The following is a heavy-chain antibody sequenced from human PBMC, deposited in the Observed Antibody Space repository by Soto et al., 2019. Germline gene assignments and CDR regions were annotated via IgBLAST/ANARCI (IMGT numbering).Heavy chain of an antibody. J-gene: IGHJ4*02. Sequence: QLQLQASGPGLVKPSETLSLTCTVSGGSISSSSYYWGWIRQPPGRGLEWIGSIYNSGSTYYIPSLKSRVTISGDTSKNQFSLKLSSVTAADTAVYYCARDHDILTGYGDYWGQGTLVTVFS. CDR2: IYNSGST. D-gene: IGHD3-9*01. CDR1: GGSISSSSYY. CDR3: ARDHDILTGYGDY. V-gene: IGHV4-39*02.